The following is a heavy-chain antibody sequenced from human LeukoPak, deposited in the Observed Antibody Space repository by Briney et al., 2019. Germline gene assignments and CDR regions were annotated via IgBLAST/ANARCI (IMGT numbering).Heavy chain of an antibody. Sequence: GGSLRLSCVASGLTFSNSAMTWVRQGPGKGLEWVSSISGETNNTYYSDSVKGRFTVSRDSSKNTVFLQMNDLTIEDTAIYYCAKRYSDGGFDPWGQGTLVTVSS. CDR3: AKRYSDGGFDP. D-gene: IGHD3-10*01. CDR1: GLTFSNSA. V-gene: IGHV3-23*01. J-gene: IGHJ5*02. CDR2: ISGETNNT.